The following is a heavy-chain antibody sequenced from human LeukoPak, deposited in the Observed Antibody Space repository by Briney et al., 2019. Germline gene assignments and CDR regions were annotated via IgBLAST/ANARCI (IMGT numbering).Heavy chain of an antibody. CDR3: ARQRDGRYYFDY. D-gene: IGHD5-24*01. CDR1: GGSISSYY. Sequence: SETLSLTCTVSGGSISSYYWSWIRQPPGKGLEWIGYIYISGSTNYNPSLKSRVTISVDTSKNQFSLKLSSVTAADTAVYYCARQRDGRYYFDYWGQGTLVTVSS. J-gene: IGHJ4*02. V-gene: IGHV4-4*09. CDR2: IYISGST.